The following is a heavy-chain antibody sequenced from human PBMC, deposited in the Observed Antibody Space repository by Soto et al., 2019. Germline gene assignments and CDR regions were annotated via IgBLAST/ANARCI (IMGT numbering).Heavy chain of an antibody. J-gene: IGHJ3*02. V-gene: IGHV4-34*01. CDR1: GGFVSSGSYY. D-gene: IGHD1-1*01. Sequence: QVQLQQWGAGLLKPSETLSLTCAVYGGFVSSGSYYWSWIRQPPGKGLEWIGERSHSGGTHFNPYLKCRFTISVDTPRNQFSLKMISVTGADTALYYCARVERGTATTVVDAFDIWGRGIMVAVSS. CDR3: ARVERGTATTVVDAFDI. CDR2: RSHSGGT.